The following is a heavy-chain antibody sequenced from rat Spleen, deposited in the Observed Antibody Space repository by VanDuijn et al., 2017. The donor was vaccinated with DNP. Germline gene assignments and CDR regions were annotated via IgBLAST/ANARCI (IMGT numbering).Heavy chain of an antibody. CDR1: GYTFTTYY. D-gene: IGHD1-1*01. CDR2: INTGSGGP. CDR3: ARPLYYYSGGLAY. Sequence: QIQLRQSGAEPAKPGSSVKISCKASGYTFTTYYISWIKQTTGQGLDYIGYINTGSGGPNYNEKFKGKATLTVDKSTNTAFMQLSSLTPDDSAVYYCARPLYYYSGGLAYWGQGTLVTVSS. J-gene: IGHJ3*01. V-gene: IGHV1-43*01.